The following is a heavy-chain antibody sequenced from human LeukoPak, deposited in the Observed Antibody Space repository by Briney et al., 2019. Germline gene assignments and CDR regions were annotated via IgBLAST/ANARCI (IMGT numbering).Heavy chain of an antibody. CDR2: IYPGDSDT. CDR3: ARPSYYGSGSYMGVDP. Sequence: GESLKISCKGSGYSFTNYWIGWVRQMPGKGLEWMGIIYPGDSDTRYSPSFQGQVTISADKSISTAYLQWSSLKASDTAMYYCARPSYYGSGSYMGVDPWGQGTLVTVSS. D-gene: IGHD3-10*01. V-gene: IGHV5-51*01. CDR1: GYSFTNYW. J-gene: IGHJ5*02.